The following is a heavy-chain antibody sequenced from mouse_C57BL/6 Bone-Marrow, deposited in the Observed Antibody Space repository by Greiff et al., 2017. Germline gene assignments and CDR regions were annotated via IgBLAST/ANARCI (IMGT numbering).Heavy chain of an antibody. J-gene: IGHJ3*01. CDR1: GFTFSSYG. CDR2: ISSGGSYT. Sequence: DVKLVESGGDLVKPGGSLKLSCAASGFTFSSYGMSWVRQTPDKRLEWVATISSGGSYTYYPDSVKGRFTISRDNAKNTLYLQMSSLKSEDTAMYYCARSPLYYYGSSPYFDYWGQGTLVTVSA. D-gene: IGHD1-1*01. V-gene: IGHV5-6*02. CDR3: ARSPLYYYGSSPYFDY.